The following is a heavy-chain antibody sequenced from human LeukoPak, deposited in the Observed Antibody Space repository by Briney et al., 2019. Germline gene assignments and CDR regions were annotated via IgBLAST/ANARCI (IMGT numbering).Heavy chain of an antibody. CDR2: VNWSGGST. J-gene: IGHJ4*02. D-gene: IGHD3-16*02. CDR3: AKGPMVITFGGVIVSPLY. Sequence: GGSLRLSCAASGLTFDDYGMSWVRQAPGKGLEWVSGVNWSGGSTGYADSVKGRFTISRDNSKNTLYLQMNSLRAEDTAVYYCAKGPMVITFGGVIVSPLYWGQGTLVTVSS. CDR1: GLTFDDYG. V-gene: IGHV3-20*04.